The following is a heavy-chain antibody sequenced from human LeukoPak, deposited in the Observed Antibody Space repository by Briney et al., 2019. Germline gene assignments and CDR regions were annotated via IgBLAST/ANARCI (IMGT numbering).Heavy chain of an antibody. D-gene: IGHD6-19*01. Sequence: GGSLRLSCAASGFTFSSYIMNWVRQAPGKGLEWVSSISSSSSYIYYADSVKGRFTISRDDAKNSLYLQMNSLRAEDTAVYYCAREDGGWLDYWGQGTLVTVSS. J-gene: IGHJ4*02. V-gene: IGHV3-21*01. CDR3: AREDGGWLDY. CDR2: ISSSSSYI. CDR1: GFTFSSYI.